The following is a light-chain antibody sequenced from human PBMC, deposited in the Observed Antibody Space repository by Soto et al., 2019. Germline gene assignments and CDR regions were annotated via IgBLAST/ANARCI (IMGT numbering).Light chain of an antibody. V-gene: IGKV1-17*01. J-gene: IGKJ5*01. CDR1: RGVRSD. Sequence: IQMTQSPSSLSASIGDTVTISCRASRGVRSDVAWYQQMPGSVPKVLIYGAFNLYTGVPSRFSGSGYGSEFTLTISSLQPEDFATYYCQQLNSYPRITFGQRTRLEVK. CDR3: QQLNSYPRIT. CDR2: GAF.